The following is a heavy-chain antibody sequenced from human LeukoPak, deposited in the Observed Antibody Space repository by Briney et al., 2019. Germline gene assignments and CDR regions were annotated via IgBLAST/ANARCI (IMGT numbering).Heavy chain of an antibody. J-gene: IGHJ4*02. Sequence: PSETLSLTCTVSGGSISSYYWSWIRQPPGKGLEWIGYISYSGSTNYNPSLKSRVTISVDMPKNQFSLDLSSVTAADTAVYYCARTSTSFDDWGQGTLVTVSS. CDR2: ISYSGST. D-gene: IGHD2-2*01. CDR1: GGSISSYY. CDR3: ARTSTSFDD. V-gene: IGHV4-59*01.